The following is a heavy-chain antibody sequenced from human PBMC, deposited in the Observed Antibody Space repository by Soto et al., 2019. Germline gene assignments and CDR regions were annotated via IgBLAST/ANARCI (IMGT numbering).Heavy chain of an antibody. Sequence: QVQLVQSGAEVKKPGSSVKVSCKASGGTFSSYTISWVRQAPGQGLEWMGRIIPILGIANYAQKFQGRVTITADKSTSTAYMELSSLRSEDTAVYYCASPGSGYYYYMDVWGKGTTATVSS. CDR2: IIPILGIA. CDR3: ASPGSGYYYYMDV. D-gene: IGHD3-10*01. V-gene: IGHV1-69*02. CDR1: GGTFSSYT. J-gene: IGHJ6*03.